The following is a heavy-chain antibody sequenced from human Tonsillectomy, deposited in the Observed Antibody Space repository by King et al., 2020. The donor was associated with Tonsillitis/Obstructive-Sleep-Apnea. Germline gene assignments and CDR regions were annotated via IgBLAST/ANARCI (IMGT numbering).Heavy chain of an antibody. D-gene: IGHD6-13*01. CDR3: AREGGGGLGSTWEKYYFDY. J-gene: IGHJ4*02. CDR2: IWYDGSNK. V-gene: IGHV3-33*01. CDR1: GFTFSSYG. Sequence: VQLVESGGGVVQPGRSLRLSCAASGFTFSSYGMHWVRQAPGKGLEWVAVIWYDGSNKYYADSVKGRFTISRDNSKNTLNLQMNSLRAEDTAVYYCAREGGGGLGSTWEKYYFDYWGQGTLVTVSS.